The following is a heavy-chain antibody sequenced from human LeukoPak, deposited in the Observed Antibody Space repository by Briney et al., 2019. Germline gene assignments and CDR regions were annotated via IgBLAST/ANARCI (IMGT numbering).Heavy chain of an antibody. D-gene: IGHD2-2*01. Sequence: GGSLRLSCAASGFTFSSYGMHWVRQAPGKGLEWVAFIRYDGSNKYYADSVKGRFTISRDNSKNTLYLQMNSLRAEDTAVYYCAKDLQSSTSPFDPWGQGTLVTVSS. CDR3: AKDLQSSTSPFDP. J-gene: IGHJ5*02. V-gene: IGHV3-30*02. CDR1: GFTFSSYG. CDR2: IRYDGSNK.